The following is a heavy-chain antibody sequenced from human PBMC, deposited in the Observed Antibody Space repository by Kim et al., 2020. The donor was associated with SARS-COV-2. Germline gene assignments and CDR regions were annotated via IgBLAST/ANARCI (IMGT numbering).Heavy chain of an antibody. CDR3: ARALTMTKNNWFDP. J-gene: IGHJ5*02. V-gene: IGHV3-21*01. Sequence: ADSVKGRFTSSRDNAKNSLYLQMNSLRAEDTAVYYCARALTMTKNNWFDPWGQGTLVTVSS. D-gene: IGHD3-22*01.